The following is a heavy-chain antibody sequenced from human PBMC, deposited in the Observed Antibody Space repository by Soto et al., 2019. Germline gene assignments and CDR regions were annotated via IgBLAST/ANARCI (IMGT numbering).Heavy chain of an antibody. V-gene: IGHV3-30*18. CDR1: GFTFSSYG. CDR3: EKELDSWGYSYFFDY. Sequence: GGSLRLSCAASGFTFSSYGIHWVRQAPGKGLEWVAVISYDGSKKYYADSVKGRFTISRDNSKNTLYLQMNSLRAEDTAVYFCEKELDSWGYSYFFDYWGQGT. D-gene: IGHD5-18*01. CDR2: ISYDGSKK. J-gene: IGHJ4*02.